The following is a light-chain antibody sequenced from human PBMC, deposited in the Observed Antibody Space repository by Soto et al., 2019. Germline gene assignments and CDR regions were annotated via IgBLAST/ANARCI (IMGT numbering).Light chain of an antibody. J-gene: IGKJ1*01. CDR2: AAS. V-gene: IGKV1-8*01. CDR1: QGISSY. CDR3: QQYYSYPWT. Sequence: IQMTQSPSSLSASAVDRVTITFRASQGISSYLAWYQQKPGKAPKLLIYAASTLQSGVPSRFSGSGSGTDFTLTISCLQSEDFATYYCQQYYSYPWTFGQGTKVDIK.